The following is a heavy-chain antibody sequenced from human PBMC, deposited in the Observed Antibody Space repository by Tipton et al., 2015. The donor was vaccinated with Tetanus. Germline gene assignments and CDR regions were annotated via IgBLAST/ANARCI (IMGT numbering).Heavy chain of an antibody. Sequence: TLSLTCAVYGGSFSGYYWSWIRQPPGKGLEWIGEINHSGSTNYNPSLKSRVTIPVDTSKNQFSLKLSSVTAADTAVYYCAISSSWRVDAFDIWGQGTMVTVSS. CDR1: GGSFSGYY. CDR3: AISSSWRVDAFDI. D-gene: IGHD6-13*01. CDR2: INHSGST. V-gene: IGHV4-34*01. J-gene: IGHJ3*02.